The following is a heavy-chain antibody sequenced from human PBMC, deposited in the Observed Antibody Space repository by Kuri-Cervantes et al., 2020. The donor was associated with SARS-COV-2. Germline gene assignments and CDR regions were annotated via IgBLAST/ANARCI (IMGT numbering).Heavy chain of an antibody. D-gene: IGHD2-2*01. Sequence: SETLSLTCTVSGGSISSGGYYWSWIRQPPGKGLEWIGYIYHSGSTYYNPSLKSRVTISVDRSKNQSSLKLSSVTAADTAVYYCAREKGDCSSTSCSDISFDCWGQGTLVTVSS. V-gene: IGHV4-30-2*01. CDR1: GGSISSGGYY. CDR3: AREKGDCSSTSCSDISFDC. J-gene: IGHJ4*02. CDR2: IYHSGST.